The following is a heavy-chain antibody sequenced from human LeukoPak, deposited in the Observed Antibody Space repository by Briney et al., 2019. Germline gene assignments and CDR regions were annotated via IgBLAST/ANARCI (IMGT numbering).Heavy chain of an antibody. D-gene: IGHD3-22*01. CDR1: GFIFSNYG. Sequence: AGGSLRLSCAASGFIFSNYGMHWVRQAPGKGLDWVAVIWYDGSNKYYADAVKGRFTISRDNSKNTLFLQMNSLRAEDTAIYYCARVTPNDSSGYAADYWGQGTLVTVSS. CDR3: ARVTPNDSSGYAADY. CDR2: IWYDGSNK. J-gene: IGHJ4*02. V-gene: IGHV3-33*01.